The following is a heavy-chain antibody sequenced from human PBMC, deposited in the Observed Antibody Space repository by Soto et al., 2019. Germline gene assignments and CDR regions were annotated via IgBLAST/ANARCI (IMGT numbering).Heavy chain of an antibody. CDR2: IIPIFGTA. Sequence: SVKVSCKASGGTFSSYAISWVRQAPGQGLEWMGGIIPIFGTANYAQKFQGRVTITADESTSTAYMELSSLRSEDTAVYYCARPVYYYDSSGYSSYAFDIWGQGTMVTVSS. CDR3: ARPVYYYDSSGYSSYAFDI. D-gene: IGHD3-22*01. CDR1: GGTFSSYA. V-gene: IGHV1-69*13. J-gene: IGHJ3*02.